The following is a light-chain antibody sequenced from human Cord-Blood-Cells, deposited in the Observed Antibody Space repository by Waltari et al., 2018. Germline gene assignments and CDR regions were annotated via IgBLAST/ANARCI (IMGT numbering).Light chain of an antibody. V-gene: IGKV3-15*01. J-gene: IGKJ1*01. CDR2: DAS. Sequence: EIVMTQSPATLSVSPGERATLSCRASQSVSSNLAWYQQKPGQDPRLLIYDASTRATGIPARFSGSGSGTEFTLTISSLQSEDFAVYYCQQYNNWPPWTFGQGTKVEIK. CDR1: QSVSSN. CDR3: QQYNNWPPWT.